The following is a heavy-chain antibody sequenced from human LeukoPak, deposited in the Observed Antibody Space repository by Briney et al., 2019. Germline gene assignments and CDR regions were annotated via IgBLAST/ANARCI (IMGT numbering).Heavy chain of an antibody. CDR2: IRYDGSNK. J-gene: IGHJ3*02. V-gene: IGHV3-30*02. D-gene: IGHD3-3*01. CDR3: AKDRGTKLRFLEWLLPDAFDI. Sequence: PGGSLRLSCAASGFTFSSYGMHWVRQAPGKGLEWVAFIRYDGSNKYYADSVKGRFAISRDNSKNTLYLQMNSLRAEDTAVYYCAKDRGTKLRFLEWLLPDAFDIWGQGTMVTVSS. CDR1: GFTFSSYG.